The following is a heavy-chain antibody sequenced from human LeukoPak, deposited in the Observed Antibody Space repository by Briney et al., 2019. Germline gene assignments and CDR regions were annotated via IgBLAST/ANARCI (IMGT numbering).Heavy chain of an antibody. Sequence: ASVNVSCKASGYTFTGYYMHWVRQAPGQGLEWMGRINPNSGGTNYAQKFQGRVTMTRDTSISTAYMELSRLRSDDTAVYYCARASLTSERYFDYWGQGTLVTVSS. D-gene: IGHD1-1*01. CDR1: GYTFTGYY. CDR3: ARASLTSERYFDY. CDR2: INPNSGGT. J-gene: IGHJ4*02. V-gene: IGHV1-2*06.